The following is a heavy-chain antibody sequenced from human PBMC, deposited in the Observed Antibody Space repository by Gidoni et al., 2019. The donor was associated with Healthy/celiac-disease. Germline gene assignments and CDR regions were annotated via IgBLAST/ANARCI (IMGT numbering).Heavy chain of an antibody. J-gene: IGHJ3*02. CDR3: TTAQLLWFGGMHAFDI. CDR2: IKSKNDGGTT. Sequence: EVQLVESGGGLVKHGGSLRLSCAASGFTFSNAWMSWVRQAPGKGLEWVGRIKSKNDGGTTDYAAPVKGRFTISRDDSKNTLYLQMNSLKTEDTAVYYCTTAQLLWFGGMHAFDIWGQGTMVTVSS. D-gene: IGHD3-10*01. V-gene: IGHV3-15*01. CDR1: GFTFSNAW.